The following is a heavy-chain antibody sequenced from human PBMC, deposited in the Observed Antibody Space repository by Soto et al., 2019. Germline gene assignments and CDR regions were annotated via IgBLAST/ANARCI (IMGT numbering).Heavy chain of an antibody. Sequence: SETLSLTCIVSGGSISGYYWSWIRQPAGKELEWIGRIYSDGTTNYNPSLKGRGTMSVDMSKKQISLKLTSVTAADTAMYYCARDRGYRSGSFGSWGQGVLVTVSS. D-gene: IGHD5-18*01. CDR1: GGSISGYY. J-gene: IGHJ5*02. CDR3: ARDRGYRSGSFGS. CDR2: IYSDGTT. V-gene: IGHV4-4*07.